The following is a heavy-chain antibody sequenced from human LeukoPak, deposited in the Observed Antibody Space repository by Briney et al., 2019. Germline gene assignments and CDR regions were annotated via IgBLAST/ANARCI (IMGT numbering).Heavy chain of an antibody. CDR2: INWNGGRT. J-gene: IGHJ4*02. V-gene: IGHV3-20*04. CDR1: GFTFDDYG. D-gene: IGHD3-3*01. Sequence: GGSLRLSCAASGFTFDDYGMSWVRQAPGKGLEWVSDINWNGGRTGYADSVKGRFTISRDNAKSSLYLQMNSLRAEDSAVYYCARNRFNLFSYYFEYWGQGTLVTVPS. CDR3: ARNRFNLFSYYFEY.